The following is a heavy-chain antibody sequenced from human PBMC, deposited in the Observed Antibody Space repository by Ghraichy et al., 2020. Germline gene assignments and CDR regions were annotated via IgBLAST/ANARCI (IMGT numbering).Heavy chain of an antibody. CDR3: ARIPTVVLRARPIEGAPVWALDY. D-gene: IGHD1-26*01. J-gene: IGHJ4*02. V-gene: IGHV5-51*01. Sequence: GGSLNISCRGSGYKFSAWWIAWVRQTPGKGLELMGIIYPKDSDLRYSASFHAHVSISADKSTNTAYLQWNSLQASDTATYFCARIPTVVLRARPIEGAPVWALDYWGQGTLVSVSS. CDR2: IYPKDSDL. CDR1: GYKFSAWW.